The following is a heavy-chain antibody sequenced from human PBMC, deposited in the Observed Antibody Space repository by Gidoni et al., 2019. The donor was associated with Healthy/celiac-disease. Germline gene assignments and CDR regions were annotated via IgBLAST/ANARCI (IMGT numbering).Heavy chain of an antibody. D-gene: IGHD6-19*01. CDR2: IIPILGIA. Sequence: QVQLLQPGAAVTKTGSSVKVSCKASGGTCSSYPISWVRQAPGQGLEWMGRIIPILGIANYAQKVQGRVTITAVKSASTAYMELSSLRSEDTAVYYCARDPYSSVGTHKYYYYYMDVWGKGTTVTVSS. CDR3: ARDPYSSVGTHKYYYYYMDV. CDR1: GGTCSSYP. V-gene: IGHV1-69*04. J-gene: IGHJ6*03.